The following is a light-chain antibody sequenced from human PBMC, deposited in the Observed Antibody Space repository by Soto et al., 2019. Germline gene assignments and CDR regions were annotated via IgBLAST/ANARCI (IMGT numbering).Light chain of an antibody. CDR2: DAS. CDR3: QQRSNWPRA. CDR1: QSVSTY. J-gene: IGKJ1*01. V-gene: IGKV3-11*01. Sequence: EIVLSQSPATLSLSTGERATLSCRASQSVSTYLAWYQHKPGQAPRLLIYDASNRATGIPPRFSGSGSGTDFTLTISSLEPEDFAVYYCQQRSNWPRAFGQGTKVDI.